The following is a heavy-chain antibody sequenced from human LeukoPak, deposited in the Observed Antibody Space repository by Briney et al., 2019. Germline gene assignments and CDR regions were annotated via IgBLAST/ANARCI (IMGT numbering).Heavy chain of an antibody. CDR3: ARDIRKAYYYDSSGYPSAFDI. Sequence: GGSLRLSCAASGFTFSSYWMSWVRQAPGKGLEWVANIKQDGSEKYYVDSVKGRFTISRDNAKNSLYLQMNSLRAEDTAVYYCARDIRKAYYYDSSGYPSAFDIWGQGTMVTVSS. D-gene: IGHD3-22*01. CDR2: IKQDGSEK. J-gene: IGHJ3*02. V-gene: IGHV3-7*01. CDR1: GFTFSSYW.